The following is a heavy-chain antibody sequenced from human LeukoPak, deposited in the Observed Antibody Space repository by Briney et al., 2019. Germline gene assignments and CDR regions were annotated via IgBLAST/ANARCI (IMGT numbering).Heavy chain of an antibody. CDR1: GGSFSGYY. J-gene: IGHJ5*02. V-gene: IGHV4-34*01. CDR2: INHSGST. CDR3: ARRAGYQLLLRWFDP. Sequence: PSETLSLTCAVYGGSFSGYYWSWIRQPPGKGLEWIGEINHSGSTNYNPSLKSRVTISVDTSKNQFSLKPSSVTAADTAVYYCARRAGYQLLLRWFDPWGQGTLVTVSS. D-gene: IGHD2-2*01.